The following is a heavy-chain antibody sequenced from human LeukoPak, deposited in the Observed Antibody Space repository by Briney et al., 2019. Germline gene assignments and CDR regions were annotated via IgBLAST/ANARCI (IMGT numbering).Heavy chain of an antibody. CDR2: IYYDGST. Sequence: SETLSLTCTVSGGSISSGDYYWIWIRQPQGKGLEWIGHIYYDGSTNYNPSLKSRVTISVDTSKNQFSLNLSSVTAADTAVYYCARGAVAGKMSWFDPWGQGTLVTVSS. D-gene: IGHD6-19*01. J-gene: IGHJ5*02. V-gene: IGHV4-61*08. CDR3: ARGAVAGKMSWFDP. CDR1: GGSISSGDYY.